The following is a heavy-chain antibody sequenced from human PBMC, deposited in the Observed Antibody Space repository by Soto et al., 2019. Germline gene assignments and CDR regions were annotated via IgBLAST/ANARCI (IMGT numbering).Heavy chain of an antibody. J-gene: IGHJ4*02. CDR2: VDYSGNS. CDR3: ARNWFSVAGRFHFDY. Sequence: SANLSLTCTVSGGSINTYYRSWIRQPPGKGLEWIGYVDYSGNSDSSPSLKSGVTISIDTSKKQVSLKLNSVTAADTAVYYCARNWFSVAGRFHFDYWGQGIPVTVSS. CDR1: GGSINTYY. V-gene: IGHV4-59*01. D-gene: IGHD6-19*01.